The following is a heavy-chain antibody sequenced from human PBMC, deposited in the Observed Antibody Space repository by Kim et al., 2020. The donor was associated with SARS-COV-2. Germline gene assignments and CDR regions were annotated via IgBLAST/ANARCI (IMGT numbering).Heavy chain of an antibody. D-gene: IGHD3-16*01. Sequence: RPSFQGQVTSSADKSISTAYLQWSSLKASDTAMYYCARGGGGPDYYFDYWGQGTLVTVSS. J-gene: IGHJ4*02. V-gene: IGHV5-51*01. CDR3: ARGGGGPDYYFDY.